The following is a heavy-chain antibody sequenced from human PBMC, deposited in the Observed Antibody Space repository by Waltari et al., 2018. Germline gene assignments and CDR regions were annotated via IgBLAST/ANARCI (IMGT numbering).Heavy chain of an antibody. CDR1: GFTFCSFW. Sequence: EVQLVESGGGLVQPGGSLRLSCAASGFTFCSFWMHWVRQAPGKGLVWVSRINSDGSSTSYADSVKGRFTISRDNAKNTLYLQMNSLRAEDTAVYYCASARYSGTYYNDYWGQGMLVTVSP. J-gene: IGHJ4*02. CDR2: INSDGSST. D-gene: IGHD1-26*01. V-gene: IGHV3-74*01. CDR3: ASARYSGTYYNDY.